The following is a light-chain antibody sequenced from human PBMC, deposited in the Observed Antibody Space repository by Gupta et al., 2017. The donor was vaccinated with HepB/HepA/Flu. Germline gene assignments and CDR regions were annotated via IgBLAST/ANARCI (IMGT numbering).Light chain of an antibody. CDR3: ATWDGGLSEFV. CDR1: SSNIGSNY. J-gene: IGLJ2*01. CDR2: KND. V-gene: IGLV1-47*01. Sequence: VLTQPPSDPATPGQGATLSCPGSSSNIGSNYVSWYQQLPGRAPKLLMYKNDQRPSGVPDRFSGSRSGTSASLAISGLRSDDEADYYCATWDGGLSEFVFGGGTKLTVL.